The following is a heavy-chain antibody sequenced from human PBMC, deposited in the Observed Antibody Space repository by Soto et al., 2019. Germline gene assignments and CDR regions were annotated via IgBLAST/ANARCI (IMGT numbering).Heavy chain of an antibody. CDR2: ISYDGSNK. V-gene: IGHV3-30-3*01. J-gene: IGHJ4*02. CDR3: ARDPTNGPFGELRRFFGY. CDR1: GFTFSSYA. Sequence: QVQLVESGGGVVQPGRSLRLSCAASGFTFSSYAMHWVRQAPDKGLEWVAVISYDGSNKYYADSVKGRFTISRDNSKNTLYLQKNSLRAEDTAVYYCARDPTNGPFGELRRFFGYWGQGTLVTVSS. D-gene: IGHD1-26*01.